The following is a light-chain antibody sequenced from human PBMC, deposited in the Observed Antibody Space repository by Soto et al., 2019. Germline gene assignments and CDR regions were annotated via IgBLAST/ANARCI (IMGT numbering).Light chain of an antibody. CDR3: HQYSSSSWT. J-gene: IGKJ1*01. V-gene: IGKV3-15*01. CDR2: DAS. Sequence: VTTSAPALTSAPPAQRVTLSCRASQSLSSNLAWYQQKPGQAPRLLIYDASTRATDIPARFSGSGSGTDFTLTIIRLEPDDFAVYYCHQYSSSSWTFGQGTKVDIK. CDR1: QSLSSN.